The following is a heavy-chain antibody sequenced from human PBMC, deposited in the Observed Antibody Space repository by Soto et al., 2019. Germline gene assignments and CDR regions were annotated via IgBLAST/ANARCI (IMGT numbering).Heavy chain of an antibody. Sequence: SETLSLTCTVSDGSISSADYYWGWIRQPPGKGLEWIGSIYYSGSTYYNPSLKSRVTISVDTSKSQFSLKLSSVTAADTAVYYCARGMTTVTTIDYWGQGTLVTVSS. D-gene: IGHD4-4*01. V-gene: IGHV4-39*07. J-gene: IGHJ4*02. CDR2: IYYSGST. CDR1: DGSISSADYY. CDR3: ARGMTTVTTIDY.